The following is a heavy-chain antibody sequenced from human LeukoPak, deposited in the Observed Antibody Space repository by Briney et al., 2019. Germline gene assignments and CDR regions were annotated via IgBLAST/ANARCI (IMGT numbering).Heavy chain of an antibody. D-gene: IGHD2-8*01. V-gene: IGHV3-23*01. CDR3: AEKWWNYFDY. J-gene: IGHJ4*02. CDR1: GLTFSNYA. CDR2: ITDSGGST. Sequence: GGSLRLSCAASGLTFSNYAMSWVRQAPGKGLEWVSSITDSGGSTYYAHSVRGRFTISRDNSKNTVYLQMNSLRAEDTAVYYCAEKWWNYFDYWGQGTLVTVSS.